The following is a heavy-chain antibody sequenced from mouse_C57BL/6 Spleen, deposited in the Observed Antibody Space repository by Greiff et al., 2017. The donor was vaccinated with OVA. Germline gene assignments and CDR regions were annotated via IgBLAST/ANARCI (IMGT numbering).Heavy chain of an antibody. CDR2: IRLKSDNYAS. Sequence: EVKVEESGGGLVQPGGSMKLSCVASGFTFSNYWMNWVRQSPAKGLEWVAQIRLKSDNYASHYAASVKGRFTISRDDSKSSVYLQMNNLRSEDTGIYYGTAYYSNRYYFDYWGQGTTLTVSS. D-gene: IGHD2-5*01. CDR1: GFTFSNYW. CDR3: TAYYSNRYYFDY. J-gene: IGHJ2*01. V-gene: IGHV6-3*01.